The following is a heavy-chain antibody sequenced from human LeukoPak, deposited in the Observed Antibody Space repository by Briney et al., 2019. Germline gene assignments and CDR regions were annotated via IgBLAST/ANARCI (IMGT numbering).Heavy chain of an antibody. J-gene: IGHJ4*02. Sequence: QTGGSLRLSCAASGLTLRSSGMHWVRQAPGKGLEWVAFIRYDGSNKYYADSVKGRFTISRDNSKNTLYLQMNSLRAEDTAVYYCAKDRSPYIAAAAFDYWGQGTLVTVSS. CDR2: IRYDGSNK. CDR1: GLTLRSSG. D-gene: IGHD6-13*01. V-gene: IGHV3-30*02. CDR3: AKDRSPYIAAAAFDY.